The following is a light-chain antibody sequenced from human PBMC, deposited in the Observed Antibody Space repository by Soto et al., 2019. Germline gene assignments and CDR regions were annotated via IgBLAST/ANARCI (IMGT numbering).Light chain of an antibody. CDR2: GTS. CDR1: QPLNNN. Sequence: VLTQSPSTLSFSTGDRARLSCRAGQPLNNNVAWYQHKPGQAPRLLIYGTSTRATGISARFSGGGSGTDFTLTISSLEPEDLALYYCKEYDYSVWRFAQGTKLDIK. J-gene: IGKJ1*01. CDR3: KEYDYSVWR. V-gene: IGKV3-15*01.